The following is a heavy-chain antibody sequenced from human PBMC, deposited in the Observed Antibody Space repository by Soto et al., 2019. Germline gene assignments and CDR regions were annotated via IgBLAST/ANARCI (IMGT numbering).Heavy chain of an antibody. CDR1: GGSITSYY. D-gene: IGHD2-15*01. CDR3: AAGGVRMDV. Sequence: QVQLQESGPGLVKPSETLSLTCAVSGGSITSYYWSWIRQTPGKGLEWIGFMYYSGRTSYNPSLESRVTMSVDTSKNQCSLKLTSVTAADTAMYYCAAGGVRMDVWGQGTTVTVSS. V-gene: IGHV4-59*01. J-gene: IGHJ6*02. CDR2: MYYSGRT.